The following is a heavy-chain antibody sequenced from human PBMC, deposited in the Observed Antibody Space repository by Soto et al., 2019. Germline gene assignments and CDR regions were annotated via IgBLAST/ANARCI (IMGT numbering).Heavy chain of an antibody. J-gene: IGHJ6*02. CDR3: ARGKYYDFWSGPHEHVYGMDV. Sequence: HPGGSLRLSCAASGFTFSSYAMHWVRQAPGKGLEWVAVISYDGSNKYYADSVKGRFTISRDNSKNTLYLQMNSLRAEDTAVYYCARGKYYDFWSGPHEHVYGMDVWGQGTTVTAP. D-gene: IGHD3-3*01. CDR2: ISYDGSNK. CDR1: GFTFSSYA. V-gene: IGHV3-30-3*01.